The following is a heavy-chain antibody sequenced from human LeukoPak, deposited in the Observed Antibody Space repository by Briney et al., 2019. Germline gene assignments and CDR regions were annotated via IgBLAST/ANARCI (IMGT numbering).Heavy chain of an antibody. CDR1: GYTFTGYY. V-gene: IGHV1-2*02. J-gene: IGHJ5*02. CDR3: ARDLAMVRGARYRPYKWFDP. CDR2: INPNSGGAT. D-gene: IGHD3-10*01. Sequence: ASVKVSCKASGYTFTGYYMHWVRQAPGQGLEWMGWINPNSGGATYYAQKFQGRVTMTRDTSTSTVYMELTSVRSEDTAVYYCARDLAMVRGARYRPYKWFDPWGQGTLVTVSS.